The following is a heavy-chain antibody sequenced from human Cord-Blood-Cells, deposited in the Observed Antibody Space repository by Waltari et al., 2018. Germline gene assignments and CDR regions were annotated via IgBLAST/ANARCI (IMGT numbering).Heavy chain of an antibody. CDR1: GGTFSSYA. V-gene: IGHV1-69*06. Sequence: QVQLVQSGAEVKKPGSSVKVSCKASGGTFSSYAISWVRQAPGQGLEWRGGIIPSLGTANYAQNFQGRVTITADKSTSTAYMELSSRRSEDTAVYYCARGAVQLGEGFDYWGQGTLVTVSS. D-gene: IGHD1-1*01. CDR2: IIPSLGTA. J-gene: IGHJ4*02. CDR3: ARGAVQLGEGFDY.